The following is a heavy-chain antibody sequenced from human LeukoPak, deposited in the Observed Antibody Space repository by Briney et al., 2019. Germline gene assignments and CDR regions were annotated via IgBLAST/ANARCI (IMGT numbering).Heavy chain of an antibody. J-gene: IGHJ4*02. Sequence: GGSLRLSCAASGFTFSSYAMHWVRQAPGKGLEWVAVISYDGSNKYYADSVKGRFTISRDNSKNTLYLQMNSLRAEDTAVYYCSLLRSSNFDYWGQGTLVTVSS. CDR3: SLLRSSNFDY. CDR2: ISYDGSNK. CDR1: GFTFSSYA. V-gene: IGHV3-30-3*01. D-gene: IGHD4-17*01.